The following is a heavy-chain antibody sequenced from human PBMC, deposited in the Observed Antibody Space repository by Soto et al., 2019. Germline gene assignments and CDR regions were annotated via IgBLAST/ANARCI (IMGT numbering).Heavy chain of an antibody. CDR1: WFTFCSYA. D-gene: IGHD6-19*01. J-gene: IGHJ4*02. V-gene: IGHV3-23*01. CDR2: ISGSGGST. CDR3: AKDALAVAGTFDY. Sequence: GGSLRLSCAAPWFTFCSYAMSWVRQAPGKGLEWVSAISGSGGSTYYADSVKGRFTISRDNSKNTLYLQMNSLRAEDTAVYYCAKDALAVAGTFDYWGQGTLVTVSS.